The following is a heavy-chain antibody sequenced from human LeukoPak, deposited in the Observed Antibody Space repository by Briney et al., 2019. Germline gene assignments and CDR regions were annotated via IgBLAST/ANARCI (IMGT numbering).Heavy chain of an antibody. CDR1: GFRFSSYA. V-gene: IGHV3-30*04. CDR3: ASGDPDINSHFDY. CDR2: ISYDGSNK. Sequence: PGRSPRLSCAASGFRFSSYAVHWVRQAPGKGLEWVAVISYDGSNKYYADSVKGRFTISRDNSKSTLYLQMNSLRAEDTAVYYCASGDPDINSHFDYWGQGTLVTVPS. D-gene: IGHD2-15*01. J-gene: IGHJ4*02.